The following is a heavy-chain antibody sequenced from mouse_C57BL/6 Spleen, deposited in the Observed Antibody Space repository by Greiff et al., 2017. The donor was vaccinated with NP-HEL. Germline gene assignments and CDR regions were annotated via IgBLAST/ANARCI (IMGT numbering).Heavy chain of an antibody. Sequence: EVKLMESGGGLVKPGGSLKLSCAASGFTFSDYGMHWVRQAPEKGLEWVAYISSGSSTIYYADTVKGRFTISRDNAKNTLFLQMTSLRSEDTAMYYCARAYSNYVGAMDYWGQGTSVTVSS. CDR1: GFTFSDYG. D-gene: IGHD2-5*01. V-gene: IGHV5-17*01. CDR3: ARAYSNYVGAMDY. J-gene: IGHJ4*01. CDR2: ISSGSSTI.